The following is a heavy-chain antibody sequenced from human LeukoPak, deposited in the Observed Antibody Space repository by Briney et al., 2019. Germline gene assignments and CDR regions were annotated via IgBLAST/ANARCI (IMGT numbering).Heavy chain of an antibody. Sequence: SETLSLTCTVSGGSISSYYWSWIRQPAGKGLEWIGRIYTSGSTNYNPSLESRVTMSVDTSKNQFSLKLSSVTAADTAVYYCARDLFGDLRSDDAFDIWGQGTMVTVSS. CDR2: IYTSGST. J-gene: IGHJ3*02. V-gene: IGHV4-4*07. D-gene: IGHD4-17*01. CDR1: GGSISSYY. CDR3: ARDLFGDLRSDDAFDI.